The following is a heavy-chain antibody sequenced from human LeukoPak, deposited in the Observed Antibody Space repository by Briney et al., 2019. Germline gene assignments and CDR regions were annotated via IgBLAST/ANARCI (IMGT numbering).Heavy chain of an antibody. V-gene: IGHV1-8*01. J-gene: IGHJ4*02. Sequence: ASVKVSCKASGYTFTSYDINWVRQATGQGLEWMGRMNPNSGNTGYAQKFQGRVTMTRNTSISTAYMELSSLRSEDTAVYYCARARRADGYYFDYWGQGTLVTVSS. CDR3: ARARRADGYYFDY. CDR2: MNPNSGNT. CDR1: GYTFTSYD.